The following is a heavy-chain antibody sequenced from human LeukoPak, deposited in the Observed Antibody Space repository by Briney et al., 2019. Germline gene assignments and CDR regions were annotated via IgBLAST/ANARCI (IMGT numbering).Heavy chain of an antibody. Sequence: ASVKVSCKASGYTSTSYYMHWVRQAPGQGLEWMGIINPSGGSTSYAQKLQGRVTMTRDTSTSTVYMELSSLRSEDTAVYYCARDRVAAAGTGDYYYGMDVWGQGTTVTVSS. D-gene: IGHD6-13*01. CDR1: GYTSTSYY. CDR2: INPSGGST. V-gene: IGHV1-46*01. CDR3: ARDRVAAAGTGDYYYGMDV. J-gene: IGHJ6*02.